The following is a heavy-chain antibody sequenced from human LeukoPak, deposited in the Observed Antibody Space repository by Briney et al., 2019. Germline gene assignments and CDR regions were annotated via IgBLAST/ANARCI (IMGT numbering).Heavy chain of an antibody. J-gene: IGHJ4*02. V-gene: IGHV3-30*18. CDR3: AKDQSPKLSGYSSGCRPLDS. D-gene: IGHD6-19*01. CDR2: ISYDGSNK. Sequence: GGSLRLSCAASGFTFSNYGMHWVRQAPGKGLEWVAVISYDGSNKYYADSVKGRFTISRDNSKNTLYLQMNSLRAEDTAVYYCAKDQSPKLSGYSSGCRPLDSWGQGTLVTVSS. CDR1: GFTFSNYG.